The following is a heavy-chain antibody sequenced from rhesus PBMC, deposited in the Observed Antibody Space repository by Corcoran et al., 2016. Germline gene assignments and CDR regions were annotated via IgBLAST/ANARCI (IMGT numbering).Heavy chain of an antibody. D-gene: IGHD1-44*01. V-gene: IGHV4-165*01. CDR2: INGDGGNS. Sequence: QVQLQESGPGLVKPSETLSLTCAVSGGSFSDFSWGWIRQPPGKGLEWIGYINGDGGNSDYNPSLKSRVTISTDTSKNQFSLKLSAGTAADTAVYYCARGGNCLDYWGQGVLVTVSS. CDR3: ARGGNCLDY. CDR1: GGSFSDFS. J-gene: IGHJ4*01.